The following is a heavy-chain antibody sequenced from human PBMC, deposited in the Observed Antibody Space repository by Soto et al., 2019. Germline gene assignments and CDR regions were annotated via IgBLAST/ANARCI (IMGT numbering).Heavy chain of an antibody. D-gene: IGHD3-3*01. Sequence: GESLKISCKGSGYSFTSYCIGWVRQMPGKGLEWMGIIYPGDSDTRYSPSFQGQVTISADKSISTAYLQWSSLKASDTAMYYCARHGRYDFWSGYYPSDYYYYYMDVWGKGTSDTVSS. CDR2: IYPGDSDT. CDR3: ARHGRYDFWSGYYPSDYYYYYMDV. CDR1: GYSFTSYC. J-gene: IGHJ6*03. V-gene: IGHV5-51*01.